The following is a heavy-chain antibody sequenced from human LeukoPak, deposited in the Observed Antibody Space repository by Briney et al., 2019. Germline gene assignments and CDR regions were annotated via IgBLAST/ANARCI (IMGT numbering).Heavy chain of an antibody. J-gene: IGHJ4*02. CDR2: ISHSGST. V-gene: IGHV4-34*08. CDR3: VTYYYGSSAPKRNY. CDR1: GFTFSSSA. Sequence: GSLRLSCAASGFTFSSSAMSWIRQPPGKGLEWIGEISHSGSTTYNPSLRSRVTISGDTSKKQFSLKLSSVTAADTAVYYCVTYYYGSSAPKRNYWGQGILVTVSS. D-gene: IGHD3-22*01.